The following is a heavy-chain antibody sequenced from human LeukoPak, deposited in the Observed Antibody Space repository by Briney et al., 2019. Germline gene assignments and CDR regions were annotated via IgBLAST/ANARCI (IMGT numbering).Heavy chain of an antibody. CDR2: IYYSGST. CDR1: GGSISSYY. J-gene: IGHJ5*02. D-gene: IGHD1-26*01. CDR3: ARDPSGSYFGFFDP. V-gene: IGHV4-59*01. Sequence: RSSETLSLTCTVSGGSISSYYWNWIRQPPGKGLEWIGYIYYSGSTNYNPSLKSRVTISVDTSKNQFSLKLSSVTAADTAVYYCARDPSGSYFGFFDPWGQGTLVTVSS.